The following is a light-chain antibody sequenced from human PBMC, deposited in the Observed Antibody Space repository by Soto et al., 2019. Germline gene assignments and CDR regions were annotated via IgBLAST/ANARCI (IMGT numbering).Light chain of an antibody. CDR2: WAS. J-gene: IGKJ1*01. Sequence: DIVMIQSPDSLAVSLGERATVNCKSSQSVLYSSNNKNYLAWYQQKPGQPPKLLIYWASTRESGVPDRFSGSGSEKDFTLTISSLQAEDVAVYYCQQYYSSWTFGQGTKVEIK. CDR1: QSVLYSSNNKNY. CDR3: QQYYSSWT. V-gene: IGKV4-1*01.